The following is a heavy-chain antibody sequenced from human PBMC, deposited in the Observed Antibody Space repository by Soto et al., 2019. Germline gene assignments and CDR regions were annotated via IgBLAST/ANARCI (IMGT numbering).Heavy chain of an antibody. CDR3: ARDMGGYYFERNAY. CDR1: GYTFTSYG. Sequence: ASVKVSCKTSGYTFTSYGISWVRQAPGQGLEWMGWITANNVNTNYAQKFQGRVTMTTDTSTATAYMELRSLRSDDTAVYYCARDMGGYYFERNAYWGKANMVT. CDR2: ITANNVNT. D-gene: IGHD3-22*01. V-gene: IGHV1-18*01. J-gene: IGHJ4*02.